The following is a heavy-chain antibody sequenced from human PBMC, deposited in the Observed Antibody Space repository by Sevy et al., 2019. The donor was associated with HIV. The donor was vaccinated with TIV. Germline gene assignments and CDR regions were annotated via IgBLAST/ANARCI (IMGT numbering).Heavy chain of an antibody. Sequence: GGSLRLSCEASEFTFSSYGMHWVRQAPGKGLEWVAFVGFDGSFRTYARSVKGRFSISRDNSRTVLYLQMNSLTTEDTALYYGAKEHGVWESTLRLANDYWGQGALVTVSS. V-gene: IGHV3-30*02. CDR1: EFTFSSYG. CDR2: VGFDGSFR. CDR3: AKEHGVWESTLRLANDY. J-gene: IGHJ4*02. D-gene: IGHD1-26*01.